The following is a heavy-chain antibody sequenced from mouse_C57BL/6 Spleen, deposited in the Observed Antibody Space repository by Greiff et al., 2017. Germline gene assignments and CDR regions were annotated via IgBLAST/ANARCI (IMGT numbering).Heavy chain of an antibody. V-gene: IGHV5-17*01. CDR2: ISSGSSTI. CDR3: AKHYEYFDV. CDR1: GFTFSDYG. D-gene: IGHD1-1*01. Sequence: VQLKESGGGLVKPGGSLKLSCAASGFTFSDYGMHWVRQAPEKGLEWVAYISSGSSTIYYADTVKGRFTISRDNAKNTLFLQMTSLRSEDTAMYYCAKHYEYFDVWGTGTTVTVAS. J-gene: IGHJ1*03.